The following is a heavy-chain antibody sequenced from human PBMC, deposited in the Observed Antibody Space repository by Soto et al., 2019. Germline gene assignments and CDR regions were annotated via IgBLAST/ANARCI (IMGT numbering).Heavy chain of an antibody. CDR3: ESQGQYYHTRH. J-gene: IGHJ4*02. D-gene: IGHD1-26*01. CDR2: ISNFGSPI. CDR1: GITLRDYY. V-gene: IGHV3-11*01. Sequence: GGSLRLSCAASGITLRDYYMSWIRQAPGKGLEWISYISNFGSPIYYADSVKGRFTVSRDNAKNSLYLQMNSLRAEDTAIYYCESQGQYYHTRHWGQGTLVTVSS.